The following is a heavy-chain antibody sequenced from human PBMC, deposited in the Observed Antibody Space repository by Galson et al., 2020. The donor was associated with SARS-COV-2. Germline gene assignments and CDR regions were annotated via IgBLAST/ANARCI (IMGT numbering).Heavy chain of an antibody. CDR3: SLFDDEDQ. J-gene: IGHJ4*02. CDR1: GFSLSTSGVG. D-gene: IGHD2-2*01. V-gene: IGHV2-5*02. Sequence: KMSGPTLLKPTQTLTLTCTFSGFSLSTSGVGVGWIRQPPGKTLEWLALIYWDADKRYSPSLMSRLTITKDTSKNQVVLTVTNMDPVDTATYYCSLFDDEDQWGQGTLVTV. CDR2: IYWDADK.